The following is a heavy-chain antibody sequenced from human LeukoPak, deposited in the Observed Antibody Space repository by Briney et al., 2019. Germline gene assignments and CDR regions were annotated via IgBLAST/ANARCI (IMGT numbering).Heavy chain of an antibody. Sequence: GESLRLSCAASGFTFSSYGMHWVRQAPGKGLEWVAFIRYDGSNKYYADSVKGRFTISRDNSKNTLYLQMNSLRAEDTAVYYCAKGSVVPAAMGVPAFDIWGQGTMVTVSS. CDR3: AKGSVVPAAMGVPAFDI. V-gene: IGHV3-30*02. CDR1: GFTFSSYG. CDR2: IRYDGSNK. D-gene: IGHD2-2*01. J-gene: IGHJ3*02.